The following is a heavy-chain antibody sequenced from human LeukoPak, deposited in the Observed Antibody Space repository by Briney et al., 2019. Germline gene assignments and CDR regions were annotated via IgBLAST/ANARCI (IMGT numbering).Heavy chain of an antibody. CDR1: GFTFSNYA. CDR2: IKQDGSEK. J-gene: IGHJ4*02. Sequence: GGSLRLSCAASGFTFSNYAMSWVRQAPGKGLEWVANIKQDGSEKYYVDSVKGRFTISRDNAKNSLYLQMNSLRAEDTAVYYCARVLGEYGDYYDYWGQGTLVTVSS. CDR3: ARVLGEYGDYYDY. D-gene: IGHD3-16*01. V-gene: IGHV3-7*03.